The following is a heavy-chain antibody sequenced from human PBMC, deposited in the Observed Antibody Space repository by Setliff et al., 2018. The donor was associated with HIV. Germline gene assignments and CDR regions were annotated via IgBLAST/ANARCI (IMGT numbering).Heavy chain of an antibody. CDR3: ARGSPADGYAFDL. D-gene: IGHD6-13*01. Sequence: ASVKVFCTASGYRFSSYGITWVRHAPGQGLEWMGWINVHNGDTKFAQRFQDRLTMTTDISTTTAYMDLRSLRSDDTAVYYCARGSPADGYAFDLWGQGTMVTVTS. CDR1: GYRFSSYG. CDR2: INVHNGDT. V-gene: IGHV1-18*01. J-gene: IGHJ3*01.